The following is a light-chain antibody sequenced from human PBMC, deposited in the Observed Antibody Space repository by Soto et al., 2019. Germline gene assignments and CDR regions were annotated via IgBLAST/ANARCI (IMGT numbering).Light chain of an antibody. V-gene: IGLV2-14*01. J-gene: IGLJ2*01. CDR1: SSDVGGYNY. Sequence: QSALTQPASVSGSPGQSITISCTGTSSDVGGYNYVSWYQQNPGKAPKLMIYEVNNRPSGVSNRFSGPKSGNTASLSISGLQAEDEADYYCSSHTSSSTLVFGGGTKLTVL. CDR3: SSHTSSSTLV. CDR2: EVN.